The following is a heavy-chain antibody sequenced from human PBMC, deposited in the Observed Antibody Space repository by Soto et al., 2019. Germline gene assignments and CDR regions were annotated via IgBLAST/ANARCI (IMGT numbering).Heavy chain of an antibody. CDR2: INPNGGDT. CDR1: GYTFTDYY. Sequence: SVKVSCKASGYTFTDYYIHWVRQAPGQGLEWMGRINPNGGDTTLAPKFQGRATMTRDTSISTAYMELSRLRSDDTAVYYCASPTSDSDGDAFDIWGQGTMVTVSS. J-gene: IGHJ3*02. CDR3: ASPTSDSDGDAFDI. D-gene: IGHD3-10*01. V-gene: IGHV1-2*06.